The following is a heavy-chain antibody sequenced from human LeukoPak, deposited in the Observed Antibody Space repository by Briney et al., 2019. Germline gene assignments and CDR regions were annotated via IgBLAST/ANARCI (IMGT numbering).Heavy chain of an antibody. J-gene: IGHJ6*03. CDR3: ARNGYSGYDLALRYYYYYMDV. CDR1: GDSISSQY. V-gene: IGHV4-59*11. D-gene: IGHD5-12*01. CDR2: SSYSGST. Sequence: SETLSLTCTVSGDSISSQYWSWIRQPPGKGLEWVGYSSYSGSTNFNPSLKSRVTLSVDTSKNQFSLRLSSVTAADTAVYYCARNGYSGYDLALRYYYYYMDVWGTGTTVTVSS.